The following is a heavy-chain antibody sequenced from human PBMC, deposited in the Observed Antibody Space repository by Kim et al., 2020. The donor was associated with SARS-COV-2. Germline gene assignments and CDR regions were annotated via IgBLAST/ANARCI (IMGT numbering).Heavy chain of an antibody. J-gene: IGHJ6*02. CDR1: GYTFSGYY. CDR3: ARGELAGYFVPYYYGMDV. Sequence: ASVKVSCKASGYTFSGYYIHWVRQAPGQGLEWMGRINPNSGGTNYAQKFQGRVTMTRDTSTAYMELSTLRSDDTAVYYCARGELAGYFVPYYYGMDVWGQGTTVTVSS. D-gene: IGHD3-10*02. V-gene: IGHV1-2*06. CDR2: INPNSGGT.